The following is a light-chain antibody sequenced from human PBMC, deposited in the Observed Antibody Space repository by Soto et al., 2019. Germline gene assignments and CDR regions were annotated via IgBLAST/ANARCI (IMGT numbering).Light chain of an antibody. Sequence: EIVLTQSPATLSLSPGERATVSCRASPSVANFVAWYQQKPGQAPRLLIYGAFNRATGIPATFSGSGSGTDFTLTISSLEPEDSAVYYCQQRNIWPPVTFGHGTRLEIK. J-gene: IGKJ5*01. CDR2: GAF. V-gene: IGKV3-11*01. CDR1: PSVANF. CDR3: QQRNIWPPVT.